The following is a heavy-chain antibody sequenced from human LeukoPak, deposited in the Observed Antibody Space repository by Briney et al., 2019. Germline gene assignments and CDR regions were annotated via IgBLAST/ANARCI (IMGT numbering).Heavy chain of an antibody. CDR2: IYYRGST. CDR1: GDSISSSSYY. V-gene: IGHV4-39*01. Sequence: DPSETLSLTCTISGDSISSSSYYWGWIRPPPGKGLEWIGDIYYRGSTYYNPSLKSRVSISIDTSNNQFSLTLNSVTAADTALYFCARRRYYDSTGYLDWGQGTLVTVSS. D-gene: IGHD3-22*01. CDR3: ARRRYYDSTGYLD. J-gene: IGHJ1*01.